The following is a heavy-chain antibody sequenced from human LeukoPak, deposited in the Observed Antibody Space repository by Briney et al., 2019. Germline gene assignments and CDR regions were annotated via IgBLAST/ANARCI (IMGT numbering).Heavy chain of an antibody. CDR3: ARFPRYCSGGSCYYDWFDP. Sequence: SETLSLTCTVSGGSISSYYWSWIRQHPGKGLERLGYIYYSGSTNYNPSLKSRVTLSVDTYKNQSSLKLSSVTAADTAVYYCARFPRYCSGGSCYYDWFDPWGQGTLVTVSS. J-gene: IGHJ5*02. CDR2: IYYSGST. V-gene: IGHV4-59*01. D-gene: IGHD2-15*01. CDR1: GGSISSYY.